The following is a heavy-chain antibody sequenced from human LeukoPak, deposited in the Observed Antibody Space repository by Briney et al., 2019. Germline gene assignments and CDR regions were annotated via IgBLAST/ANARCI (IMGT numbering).Heavy chain of an antibody. CDR3: ARNSFDILTGYPSGRYNWFDP. J-gene: IGHJ5*02. Sequence: PSETLSLTCTVSGYSISSGYYWGWIRQPPGKGLEWIGSIYHSGSTYYNPSLKSRVTISVDTSKNQFSLKLSSVTAADTAVYYCARNSFDILTGYPSGRYNWFDPWGQGTLVTVSS. CDR2: IYHSGST. V-gene: IGHV4-38-2*02. CDR1: GYSISSGYY. D-gene: IGHD3-9*01.